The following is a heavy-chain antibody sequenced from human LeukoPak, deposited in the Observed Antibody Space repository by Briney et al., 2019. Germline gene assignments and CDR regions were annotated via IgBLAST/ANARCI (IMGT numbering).Heavy chain of an antibody. Sequence: SETLSLTCALCGYSISSGYYWGWIRQPPGKGLEWIGSIYHSGSTYYNPSLKSRVTISVDTSKNQFSLKLSSVTAADTAVYYCARHDYLDRPGREYYFDYWGQGTLVTVSS. CDR3: ARHDYLDRPGREYYFDY. CDR1: GYSISSGYY. J-gene: IGHJ4*02. CDR2: IYHSGST. V-gene: IGHV4-38-2*01. D-gene: IGHD4-11*01.